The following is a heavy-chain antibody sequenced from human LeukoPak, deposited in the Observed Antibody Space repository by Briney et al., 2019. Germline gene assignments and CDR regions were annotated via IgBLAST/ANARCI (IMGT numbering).Heavy chain of an antibody. J-gene: IGHJ6*02. CDR3: AADRAAVPRKHYYYYGMDV. Sequence: SVKVSCKASGFTFTSSAVQWVRQARGQRLEWIGWIVVGSGNTNYAQKFQERVTITRDMSTSTAYMELSSLRSEDTAVYYCAADRAAVPRKHYYYYGMDVWGQGTTVTVSS. D-gene: IGHD6-25*01. CDR1: GFTFTSSA. V-gene: IGHV1-58*01. CDR2: IVVGSGNT.